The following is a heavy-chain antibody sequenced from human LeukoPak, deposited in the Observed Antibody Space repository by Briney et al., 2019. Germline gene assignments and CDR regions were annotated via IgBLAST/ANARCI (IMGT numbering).Heavy chain of an antibody. CDR3: ARGDGISH. J-gene: IGHJ4*02. V-gene: IGHV3-69-1*01. Sequence: PGGSLRLSCVASGFTLSDYNMNWVRQAPGKGLEWISSTRNSSVIFSGDSVKGRFSVSRDNAKNSLYLKMNSLRVEDTAMYYCARGDGISHWGQGTLVTVSS. D-gene: IGHD3-9*01. CDR2: TRNSSVI. CDR1: GFTLSDYN.